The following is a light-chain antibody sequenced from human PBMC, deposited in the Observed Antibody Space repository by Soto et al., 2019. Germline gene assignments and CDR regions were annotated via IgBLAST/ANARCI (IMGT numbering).Light chain of an antibody. Sequence: DIQMTQSPSSLSASVGDRVTITCRASQTISTYLNWYQQKPGKAPKLLIHAASSLQSGVPSRFSGSGSGSDFTLTISSLQPEDFATYYCQQSYRAPLTFGPGTKVDNK. V-gene: IGKV1-39*01. J-gene: IGKJ3*01. CDR3: QQSYRAPLT. CDR2: AAS. CDR1: QTISTY.